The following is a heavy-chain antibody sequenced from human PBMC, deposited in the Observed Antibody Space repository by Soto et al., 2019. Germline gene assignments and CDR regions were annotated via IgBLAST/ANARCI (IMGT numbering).Heavy chain of an antibody. CDR1: GGSISSSSYY. D-gene: IGHD3-10*01. CDR3: GGGSGSYYRSMEFDY. CDR2: IYYSGST. Sequence: SETLSLTCTVSGGSISSSSYYWGWIRQPPGKGLEWIGSIYYSGSTYYNPSLKSRVTISVDTSKNQFSLKLSSVTAADTAVYYCGGGSGSYYRSMEFDYWGQGTLVTVSS. V-gene: IGHV4-39*01. J-gene: IGHJ4*02.